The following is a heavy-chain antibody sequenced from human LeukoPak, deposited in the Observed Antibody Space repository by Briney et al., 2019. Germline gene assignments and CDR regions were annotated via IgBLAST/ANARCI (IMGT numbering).Heavy chain of an antibody. CDR3: ASCPFYDYVWGSYRSPDAFDI. CDR2: INQNGSQK. Sequence: GGSLRLSCAGSGFTFSSHWIGWVRQAPGKGLEWVAHINQNGSQKYYVDSVEGRFAISRDNAKNSLYLQMNSLRAEDTAVYYCASCPFYDYVWGSYRSPDAFDIRGQGTMVTVSS. D-gene: IGHD3-16*02. CDR1: GFTFSSHW. J-gene: IGHJ3*02. V-gene: IGHV3-7*01.